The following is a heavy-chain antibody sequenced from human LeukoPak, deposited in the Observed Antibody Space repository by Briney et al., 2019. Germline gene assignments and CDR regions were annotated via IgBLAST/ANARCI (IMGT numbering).Heavy chain of an antibody. CDR2: ISGSGGST. D-gene: IGHD2-2*02. CDR3: ARESIVVVPAAIVSGAFDI. J-gene: IGHJ3*02. Sequence: GGSLRLSCAASGFTFSSYAMSWVRQAPGKGLEWVSAISGSGGSTYYADSVKGRFTISRDNSKNTLYLQMNSLRAEDTAVYYCARESIVVVPAAIVSGAFDIWGQGTMVTVSS. CDR1: GFTFSSYA. V-gene: IGHV3-23*01.